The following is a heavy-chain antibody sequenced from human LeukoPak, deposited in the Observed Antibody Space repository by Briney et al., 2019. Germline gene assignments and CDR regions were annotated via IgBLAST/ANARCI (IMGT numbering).Heavy chain of an antibody. J-gene: IGHJ6*02. D-gene: IGHD1-14*01. CDR2: INPNSGGT. Sequence: ASVKVSCKASGYTFTGYYMHWVRQAPGQGLEWMGWINPNSGGTNYAQKFQGRVTMTRDTSISTAYMELSRLRSDDTAVYYCAREMRKDYYYGMDVWGQGTTVTVSS. V-gene: IGHV1-2*02. CDR3: AREMRKDYYYGMDV. CDR1: GYTFTGYY.